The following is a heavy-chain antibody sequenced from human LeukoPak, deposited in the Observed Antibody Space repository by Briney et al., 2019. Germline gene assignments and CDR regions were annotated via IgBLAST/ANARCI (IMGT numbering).Heavy chain of an antibody. CDR2: ISGSGGST. V-gene: IGHV3-23*01. D-gene: IGHD3-10*01. CDR3: AKDLYYYGSGSCKFDY. J-gene: IGHJ4*02. CDR1: GFTFNTYA. Sequence: GGSLRLSCAASGFTFNTYAMSWVRQAPGKGLEWFSAISGSGGSTYYAASVKGRFTISRDNSKNTLYLQMNRLRAEDTAVYYCAKDLYYYGSGSCKFDYWGQGSLVTVSS.